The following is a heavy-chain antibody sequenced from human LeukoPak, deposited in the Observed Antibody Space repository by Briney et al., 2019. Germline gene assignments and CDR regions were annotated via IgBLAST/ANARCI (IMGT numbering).Heavy chain of an antibody. CDR2: ISSSGSTI. Sequence: PGGSVRLSCAASGFTFSDYYMRWIRQAPGKGPEWVSYISSSGSTIYYADPVKGRFTISRDNAKNSLYLQMNSLRGEDTAVYYCARAASGYYYDSSAPAWGQGTLVTVSS. J-gene: IGHJ4*02. CDR3: ARAASGYYYDSSAPA. V-gene: IGHV3-11*04. D-gene: IGHD3-22*01. CDR1: GFTFSDYY.